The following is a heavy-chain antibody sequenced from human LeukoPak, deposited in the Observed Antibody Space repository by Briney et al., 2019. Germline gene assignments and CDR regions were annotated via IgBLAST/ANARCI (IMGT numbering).Heavy chain of an antibody. D-gene: IGHD2-15*01. V-gene: IGHV4-34*01. Sequence: SETLSLTCAVYGGSFSDYYWSWIRQPPEKGLEWIGEINHSGSTNYNPSLKSRVTISVDTSKNQFSLKLNSVTAADTAVYYCARVEVQILSHYMDVWDKGTTVTVSS. CDR1: GGSFSDYY. CDR2: INHSGST. J-gene: IGHJ6*03. CDR3: ARVEVQILSHYMDV.